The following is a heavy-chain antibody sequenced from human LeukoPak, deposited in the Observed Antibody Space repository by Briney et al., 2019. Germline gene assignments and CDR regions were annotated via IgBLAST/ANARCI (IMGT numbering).Heavy chain of an antibody. Sequence: GGSLSLSCLVSGYTARSTYMVGVGRAPGRGLEWVSVIYSGGSTYYADSVKGRFTISRDSSKNTVFLQMNSLRAEDTAVYYCARGGYSSSWSNWGQGTLVTVSS. CDR1: GYTARSTY. CDR2: IYSGGST. V-gene: IGHV3-66*01. J-gene: IGHJ4*02. CDR3: ARGGYSSSWSN. D-gene: IGHD6-13*01.